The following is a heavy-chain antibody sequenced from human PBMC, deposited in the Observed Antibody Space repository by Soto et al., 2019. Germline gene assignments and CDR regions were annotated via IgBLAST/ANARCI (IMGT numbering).Heavy chain of an antibody. D-gene: IGHD5-18*01. CDR3: ARPGKRGYSYGTIDY. J-gene: IGHJ4*02. CDR1: GGSISSSSYY. Sequence: SETLSLNCTVSGGSISSSSYYWGWIRQPPGKGLEWIGSIYYSGSTYYNPSLKSRVTISVDTSKNQFSLKLSSVTAADTAVYYCARPGKRGYSYGTIDYWGQGTLGTVSS. CDR2: IYYSGST. V-gene: IGHV4-39*01.